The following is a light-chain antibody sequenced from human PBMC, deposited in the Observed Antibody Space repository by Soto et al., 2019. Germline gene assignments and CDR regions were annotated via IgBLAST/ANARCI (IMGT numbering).Light chain of an antibody. CDR1: QGIRND. Sequence: AIQMTQSPSSLSASVGDRVTITCRASQGIRNDLGWYQQKPGKAPKLLIYAASSLQSGVPSRFSGSGYGTDFTLTISSLQPEDFATDDCLQDYNYFGFGQGTRLEIK. CDR2: AAS. J-gene: IGKJ5*01. V-gene: IGKV1-6*01. CDR3: LQDYNYFG.